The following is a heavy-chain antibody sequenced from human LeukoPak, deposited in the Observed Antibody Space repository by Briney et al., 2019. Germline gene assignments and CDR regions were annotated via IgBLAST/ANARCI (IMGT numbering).Heavy chain of an antibody. CDR3: SRLEDSSPIEVALDI. D-gene: IGHD6-13*01. J-gene: IGHJ3*02. Sequence: GGSLKLSCAASGFTFSGSIVHGVGQAAGKGLEWVGRIRSKRNNYATAYAASVKGRFTISRDDSKNTAYLHMDSLKTEDTALYYCSRLEDSSPIEVALDIWGQGTVVTVSS. CDR2: IRSKRNNYAT. CDR1: GFTFSGSI. V-gene: IGHV3-73*01.